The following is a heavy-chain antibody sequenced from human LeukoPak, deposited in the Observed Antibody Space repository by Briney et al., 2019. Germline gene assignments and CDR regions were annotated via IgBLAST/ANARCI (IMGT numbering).Heavy chain of an antibody. CDR3: AKESSRDLDY. Sequence: GGSLRLSCAASGFTFSSYGMHWVRQAPGKGLEWVAVIWYDGSNKYYADSVKGRSTISRDNSKNTLYLQMNSLRAEDTAGYYCAKESSRDLDYWGQGTLVTVSS. V-gene: IGHV3-33*06. CDR1: GFTFSSYG. CDR2: IWYDGSNK. J-gene: IGHJ4*02.